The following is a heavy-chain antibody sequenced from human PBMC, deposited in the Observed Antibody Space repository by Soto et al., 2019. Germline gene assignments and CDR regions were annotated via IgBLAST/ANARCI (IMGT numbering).Heavy chain of an antibody. V-gene: IGHV4-39*01. CDR1: GDYINSDYY. CDR2: IYYTGGT. D-gene: IGHD4-4*01. J-gene: IGHJ6*02. Sequence: SETLSLTCTVSGDYINSDYYWSWIRQPPGKGLEWIGHIYYTGGTFENPSLKSRVTISVDTSKNQFSPKLSSVTAADTAVYYCAKLTVTTSHYYYGMDVWGQGTTVTVSS. CDR3: AKLTVTTSHYYYGMDV.